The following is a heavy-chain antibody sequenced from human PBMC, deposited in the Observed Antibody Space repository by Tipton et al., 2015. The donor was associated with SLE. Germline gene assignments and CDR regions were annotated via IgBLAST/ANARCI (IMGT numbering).Heavy chain of an antibody. CDR1: GGSISSGSYY. CDR2: IYTSGST. V-gene: IGHV4-61*02. J-gene: IGHJ4*02. D-gene: IGHD5-24*01. Sequence: LRLPCTVSGGSISSGSYYWSWIRQPAGKGLEWIGRIYTSGSTNYNPSLKSRVTISVDTSKNQFSLKLSSVTAADTAVYYCAREDGRYYFDYWGQGTLVTVSS. CDR3: AREDGRYYFDY.